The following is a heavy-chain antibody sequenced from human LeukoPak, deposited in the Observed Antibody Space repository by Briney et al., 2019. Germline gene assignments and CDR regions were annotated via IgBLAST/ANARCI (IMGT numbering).Heavy chain of an antibody. CDR3: ARRAGEYSHPYDY. CDR1: GFTVSGNY. CDR2: IFGDDST. Sequence: GGSLRLSCAASGFTVSGNYMSWVRQAPGKGLEWVSAIFGDDSTYYADSVKGRFTISSDNSKNTLYLQMNSLRAEDTAVYYCARRAGEYSHPYDYWGQGTLVTVSS. J-gene: IGHJ4*02. D-gene: IGHD4-17*01. V-gene: IGHV3-53*01.